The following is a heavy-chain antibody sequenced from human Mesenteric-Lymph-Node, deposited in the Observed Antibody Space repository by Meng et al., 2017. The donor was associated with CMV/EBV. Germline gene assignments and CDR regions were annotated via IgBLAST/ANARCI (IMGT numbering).Heavy chain of an antibody. D-gene: IGHD5-24*01. CDR3: AKKNQMATITIDYYYGMDV. Sequence: GESLKISCAASGFTFSSYYMNWIRQAPGKGLEWVSFISGSGNTIYYADSVKGRFTISRDNAKNSLYLQMSSLRAEDTAVYYCAKKNQMATITIDYYYGMDVWGQGTTVTVSS. CDR2: ISGSGNTI. J-gene: IGHJ6*02. CDR1: GFTFSSYY. V-gene: IGHV3-11*01.